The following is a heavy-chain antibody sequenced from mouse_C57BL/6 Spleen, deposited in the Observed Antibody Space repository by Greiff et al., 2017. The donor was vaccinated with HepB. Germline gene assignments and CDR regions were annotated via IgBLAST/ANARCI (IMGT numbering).Heavy chain of an antibody. V-gene: IGHV5-4*01. CDR1: GFTFSSYA. CDR3: ARDLVDSSRYPSYAMDY. CDR2: ISDGGSYT. Sequence: EVMLVESGGGLVKPGGSLKLSCAASGFTFSSYAMSWVRQTPEKRLEWVATISDGGSYTYYPDNVKGRFTISRDNAKNNLYLQMSHLKSEDTAMYYCARDLVDSSRYPSYAMDYWGQGTSVTVSS. J-gene: IGHJ4*01. D-gene: IGHD3-2*02.